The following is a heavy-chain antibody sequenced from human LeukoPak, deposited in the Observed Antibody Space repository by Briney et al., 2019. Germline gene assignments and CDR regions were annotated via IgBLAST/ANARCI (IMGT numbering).Heavy chain of an antibody. D-gene: IGHD5-24*01. CDR2: IYPGDSDT. J-gene: IGHJ6*02. CDR3: AIPGVEMATIRGTYGMDV. Sequence: GESLKISCKGSGYSFTSYWIGWVRQMPGKGLEGMGIIYPGDSDTRYSPSFQGQVTISADKSISTAYLQWSSLKASDTAMYYCAIPGVEMATIRGTYGMDVWGQGTTVTVSS. V-gene: IGHV5-51*01. CDR1: GYSFTSYW.